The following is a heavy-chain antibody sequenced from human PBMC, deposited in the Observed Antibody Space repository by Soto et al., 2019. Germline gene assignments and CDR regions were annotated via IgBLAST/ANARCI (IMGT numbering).Heavy chain of an antibody. D-gene: IGHD1-26*01. V-gene: IGHV3-30*18. CDR2: ISYDGTNK. Sequence: GGSLRLSCAASGFTFRSFGMHWIRQSPGKGLEWVALISYDGTNKYYADSVRGRFTISRDNSKNTLYLEMNTLRVEDTAVYYCAKVLPATGIEGGGDAFDIWGQGTMVTVSS. CDR1: GFTFRSFG. CDR3: AKVLPATGIEGGGDAFDI. J-gene: IGHJ3*02.